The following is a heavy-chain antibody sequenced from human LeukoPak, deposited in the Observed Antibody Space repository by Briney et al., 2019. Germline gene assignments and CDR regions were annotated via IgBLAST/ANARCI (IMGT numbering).Heavy chain of an antibody. J-gene: IGHJ4*02. V-gene: IGHV4-59*12. CDR1: GGSISSYY. D-gene: IGHD6-13*01. CDR3: AGGLGAAATSY. Sequence: NPSETLSLTCTVSGGSISSYYWSWIRQPPGKGLEWIGYIYYSGSTNYNPSLKSRVTISVDTSKNQFSLKLSSVTAADTAVYYCAGGLGAAATSYWGQGTLVTVSS. CDR2: IYYSGST.